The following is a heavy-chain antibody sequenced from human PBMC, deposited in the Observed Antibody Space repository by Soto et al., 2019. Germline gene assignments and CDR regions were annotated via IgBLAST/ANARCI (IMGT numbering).Heavy chain of an antibody. CDR2: INPRTGST. CDR3: TRPEPLSGTTTY. D-gene: IGHD1-20*01. J-gene: IGHJ4*02. CDR1: GYIFTAYY. Sequence: ASVKVSCKASGYIFTAYYIHWVRQAPGQGLEWLGVINPRTGSTTFARKFQGRITVTRDTSTTTVYMELSSLTSEDTAVYYCTRPEPLSGTTTYWGQGTLVTVSS. V-gene: IGHV1-46*03.